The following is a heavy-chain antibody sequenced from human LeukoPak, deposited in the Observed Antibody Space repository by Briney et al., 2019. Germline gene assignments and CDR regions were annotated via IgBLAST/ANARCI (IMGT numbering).Heavy chain of an antibody. Sequence: GASVKVSCKASGYTFTSYDINWVRQATGQGLEWMGWMNPNSGNTGYAQKFQGRVTITRNTSISTAYMELSSLRSEDTAVYYCARMTIFHHLNWFDPWGQGTLVTVSS. J-gene: IGHJ5*02. CDR3: ARMTIFHHLNWFDP. CDR1: GYTFTSYD. D-gene: IGHD3-3*01. CDR2: MNPNSGNT. V-gene: IGHV1-8*03.